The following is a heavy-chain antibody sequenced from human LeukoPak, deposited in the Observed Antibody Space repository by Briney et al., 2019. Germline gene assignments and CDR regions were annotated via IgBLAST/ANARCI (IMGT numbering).Heavy chain of an antibody. CDR1: GDSVFSNTAS. D-gene: IGHD1-1*01. Sequence: SQTLSLTCAISGDSVFSNTASWSWVRQSPSRGLEWLGRTYYRSAWYNDYALSVKSRITINPDTSKNQFSLQLKSVTPEDTAVYYCAREGSEGYLFDYWGQGTLVTVSS. CDR3: AREGSEGYLFDY. J-gene: IGHJ4*02. V-gene: IGHV6-1*01. CDR2: TYYRSAWYN.